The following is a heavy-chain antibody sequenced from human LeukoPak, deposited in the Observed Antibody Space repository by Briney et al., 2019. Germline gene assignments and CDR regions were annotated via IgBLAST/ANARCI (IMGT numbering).Heavy chain of an antibody. D-gene: IGHD6-13*01. Sequence: SVKVSCKASGGTFSSYAISWVRQAPGQGLEWMGRIIPILGIANYAQKLQGRVTMTTDTSTSTAYMELRSLRSDDTAVYYCAIEAGYSTRYNWFDPWGQGTLVTVSS. CDR2: IIPILGIA. J-gene: IGHJ5*02. V-gene: IGHV1-69*04. CDR3: AIEAGYSTRYNWFDP. CDR1: GGTFSSYA.